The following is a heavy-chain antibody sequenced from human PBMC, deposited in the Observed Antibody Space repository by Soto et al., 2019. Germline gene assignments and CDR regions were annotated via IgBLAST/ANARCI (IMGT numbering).Heavy chain of an antibody. CDR3: ARVMVGFYFDY. Sequence: GESLKISCAASGFTFSSYSMNWVRQAPGKGLEWVSSISSSSSYIYYADSVKGRFTISRDNAKNSLYLQMNSLRAEDTAVYYCARVMVGFYFDYWGQGTLVTVSS. J-gene: IGHJ4*02. CDR1: GFTFSSYS. D-gene: IGHD2-15*01. CDR2: ISSSSSYI. V-gene: IGHV3-21*01.